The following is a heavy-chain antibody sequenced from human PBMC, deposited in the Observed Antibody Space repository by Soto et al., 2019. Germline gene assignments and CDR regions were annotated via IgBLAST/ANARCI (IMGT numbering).Heavy chain of an antibody. J-gene: IGHJ6*02. CDR2: IIPIFGTA. V-gene: IGHV1-69*13. Sequence: ASVKVSCEASGGTFSSYAISCVRQAPGQGLEWMGGIIPIFGTANYAQKFQGRVTITADESTSTAYMELSSLRSEDTAVYYCARASPAPYPTHSSSSWAYYYYYGMDAWGQGTTVTVSS. CDR1: GGTFSSYA. D-gene: IGHD6-6*01. CDR3: ARASPAPYPTHSSSSWAYYYYYGMDA.